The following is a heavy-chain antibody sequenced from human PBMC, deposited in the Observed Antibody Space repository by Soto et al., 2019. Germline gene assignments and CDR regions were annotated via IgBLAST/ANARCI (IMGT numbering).Heavy chain of an antibody. J-gene: IGHJ4*02. D-gene: IGHD7-27*01. CDR1: VGSITGYY. CDR2: SYYTGAT. Sequence: SETLSLTCTVSVGSITGYYWSWIRQSPGKGLEWIGCSYYTGATNYNPSLKSRVTISVDTSKNQFSLTLSSATAADTAVYYCAGERTPRTGFDYWGQGTLVTVSS. V-gene: IGHV4-59*01. CDR3: AGERTPRTGFDY.